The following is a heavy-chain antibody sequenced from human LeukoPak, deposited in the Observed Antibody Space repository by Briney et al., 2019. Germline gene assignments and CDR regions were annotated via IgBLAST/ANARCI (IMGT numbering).Heavy chain of an antibody. CDR1: GGSFSGYY. J-gene: IGHJ4*01. CDR2: INHSGST. D-gene: IGHD1-1*01. CDR3: ARVRRYTNWPPFDY. Sequence: SETLSLTCAVYGGSFSGYYWSWIRQPPGKGLEWIGEINHSGSTNYNPSLKSRVTISVDTSKNQFSLKLSSVTAADTAVYYCARVRRYTNWPPFDYWGHGTLVTVSS. V-gene: IGHV4-34*01.